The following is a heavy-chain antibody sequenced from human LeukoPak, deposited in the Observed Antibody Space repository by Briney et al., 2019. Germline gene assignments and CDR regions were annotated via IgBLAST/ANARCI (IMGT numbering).Heavy chain of an antibody. Sequence: GRSLRLSCAASGFTFDDYAMHWVRQAPGEGLELVSGISWNSGSIDYADSVKGRFTISRDNAKNSLYLQMNSLRAEDMALYYCAKGSNVVVTGTPDSWGQGTLVTVSS. V-gene: IGHV3-9*03. CDR2: ISWNSGSI. D-gene: IGHD2-21*02. J-gene: IGHJ4*02. CDR3: AKGSNVVVTGTPDS. CDR1: GFTFDDYA.